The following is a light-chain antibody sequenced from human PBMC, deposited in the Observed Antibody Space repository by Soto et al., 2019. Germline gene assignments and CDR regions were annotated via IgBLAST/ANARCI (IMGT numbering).Light chain of an antibody. CDR3: TSWTTSTTMI. Sequence: QAVVTQPASVSGSPGQSITISCTGTSSDIGAYNYVSWYQQHPGKAPKLMIYDVNIRPSGVSNRFSGSKSGNTASLTISGLQAEDEPDYYCTSWTTSTTMIFGGGTKVTVL. V-gene: IGLV2-14*03. CDR1: SSDIGAYNY. J-gene: IGLJ2*01. CDR2: DVN.